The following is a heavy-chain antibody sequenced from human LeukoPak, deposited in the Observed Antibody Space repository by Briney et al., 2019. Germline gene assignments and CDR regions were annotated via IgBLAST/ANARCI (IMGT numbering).Heavy chain of an antibody. D-gene: IGHD3-10*01. V-gene: IGHV3-23*01. CDR3: AKHFSSGTYYNYFDY. J-gene: IGHJ4*02. Sequence: PGGSLRLFCVASGFTFNNYAMSWVRQAPGKGMEWVSAISDNGGGTYSADSVKGRFTISRDNSKNTLYLQMNSLRAGDTAVYYCAKHFSSGTYYNYFDYWGQGTLVTVSS. CDR2: ISDNGGGT. CDR1: GFTFNNYA.